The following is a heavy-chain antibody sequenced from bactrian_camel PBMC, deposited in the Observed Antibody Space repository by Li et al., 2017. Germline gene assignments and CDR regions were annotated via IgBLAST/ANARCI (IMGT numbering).Heavy chain of an antibody. CDR1: AYAGCTYD. Sequence: HVQLVESGGGSVQAGESLELSCAHSAYAGCTYDISWYRQAPGKEREFVSRISKDGTATYEESVKGRFYISQDNAKNTVYLQMNSLKPEDTAMYYCAARGPYCYTKLSVRDFTYWGQGTQVTVS. J-gene: IGHJ6*01. V-gene: IGHV3S53*01. CDR2: ISKDGTA. CDR3: AARGPYCYTKLSVRDFTY. D-gene: IGHD2*01.